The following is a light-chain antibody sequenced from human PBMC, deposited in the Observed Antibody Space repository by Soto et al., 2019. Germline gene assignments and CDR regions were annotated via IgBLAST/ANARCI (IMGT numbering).Light chain of an antibody. J-gene: IGKJ5*01. CDR2: AAS. V-gene: IGKV1-9*01. Sequence: DIQLTQSPSFLSASVGDRVTITCRASQGIFNYLAWYQQKPGKAPKLLIYAASTLPSGVPSRFSGSGTGTEFTLTITSLQPEDFAVYYCQQRNSWPSITFGQGTRLEIK. CDR1: QGIFNY. CDR3: QQRNSWPSIT.